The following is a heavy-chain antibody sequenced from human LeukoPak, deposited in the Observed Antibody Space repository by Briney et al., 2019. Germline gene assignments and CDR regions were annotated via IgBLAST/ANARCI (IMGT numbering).Heavy chain of an antibody. D-gene: IGHD4-4*01. CDR2: MNPNSGNT. CDR3: ARGGTTVTTADY. Sequence: ASVTVSFKASGYTFTIYDINWVRQAAGQGLEWMGWMNPNSGNTGYAQKFQGRVTMTRNTSISTAYMELSGLRSEDTAVYYCARGGTTVTTADYWGQGTLVTVSS. V-gene: IGHV1-8*01. CDR1: GYTFTIYD. J-gene: IGHJ4*02.